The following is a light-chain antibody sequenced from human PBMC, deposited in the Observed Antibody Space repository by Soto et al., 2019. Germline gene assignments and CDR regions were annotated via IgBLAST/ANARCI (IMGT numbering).Light chain of an antibody. Sequence: EIVLTQSPGTLSLSPGERATLSFRASQSVYRSYLAWYQQQPGQAPRLLMYGASSRATGIPDRFSGSGSGTDFTLTISRLEPEDFAVYYCQRYGASPLTFGGGTKVEIK. V-gene: IGKV3-20*01. CDR3: QRYGASPLT. J-gene: IGKJ4*01. CDR2: GAS. CDR1: QSVYRSY.